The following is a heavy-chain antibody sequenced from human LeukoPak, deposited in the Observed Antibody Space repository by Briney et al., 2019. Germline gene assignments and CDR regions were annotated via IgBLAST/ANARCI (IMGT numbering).Heavy chain of an antibody. Sequence: GRSLRLYGASSGFTFSSYGMHWVRQAPGNGLEWVAVIWYVGSNKYYADSVKGRFTISRDNSKNTLYLQMNSLRAEDTAVYYCARPYYDSSGYYYWGNAFDIWGQGTMVTVSS. V-gene: IGHV3-33*01. CDR3: ARPYYDSSGYYYWGNAFDI. CDR2: IWYVGSNK. J-gene: IGHJ3*02. CDR1: GFTFSSYG. D-gene: IGHD3-22*01.